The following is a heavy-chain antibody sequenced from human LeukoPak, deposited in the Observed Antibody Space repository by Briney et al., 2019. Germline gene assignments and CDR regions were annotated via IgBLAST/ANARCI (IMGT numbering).Heavy chain of an antibody. CDR3: AGGTGFIIKD. D-gene: IGHD3-9*01. J-gene: IGHJ4*02. CDR1: GSTFSLYW. Sequence: GGSLRLSCAASGSTFSLYWMNWVRRAPGKGLEWVANIKQDGSEKNYVDSVKGRFTISRDNAKNSLYLQMNNLRVEDTAMYYCAGGTGFIIKDWGQGTLVTVSS. CDR2: IKQDGSEK. V-gene: IGHV3-7*03.